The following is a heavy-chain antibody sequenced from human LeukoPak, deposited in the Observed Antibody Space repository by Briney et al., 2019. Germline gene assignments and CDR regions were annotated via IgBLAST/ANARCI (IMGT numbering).Heavy chain of an antibody. CDR2: INPNSGGT. J-gene: IGHJ4*02. V-gene: IGHV1-2*04. D-gene: IGHD3-9*01. Sequence: ASVKVSCKASGYTFTGYYMHWVRQAPGQRLEWMGWINPNSGGTNYAQKFQGWVTMTRDTSISTAYMELSRLRSDDTAVYYCARGGDAYFDWLSSFDYWGQGTLVTVSS. CDR3: ARGGDAYFDWLSSFDY. CDR1: GYTFTGYY.